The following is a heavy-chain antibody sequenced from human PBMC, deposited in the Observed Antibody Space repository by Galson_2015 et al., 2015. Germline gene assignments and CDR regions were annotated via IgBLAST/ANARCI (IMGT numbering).Heavy chain of an antibody. CDR2: IKEDGSAK. J-gene: IGHJ4*02. D-gene: IGHD3-16*01. CDR3: ARLAWAGDRRGIDS. V-gene: IGHV3-7*01. Sequence: SLRLSCAVSGLTLTNYWMSWVRQAPGKGLEWVAYIKEDGSAKYYVDSAKDRFTVSRDNARNSLFLQMDSLRAEDTAVYFCARLAWAGDRRGIDSWGQGTLVTVSS. CDR1: GLTLTNYW.